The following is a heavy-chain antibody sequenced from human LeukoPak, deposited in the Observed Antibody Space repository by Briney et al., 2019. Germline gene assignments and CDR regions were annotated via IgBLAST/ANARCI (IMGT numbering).Heavy chain of an antibody. Sequence: PSETLSLTCTVSGGSISSSSYYWGWIRQPPGKGLEWIGIIYYSGITYYSASLKSRVTISVDTSKKQLSLKLSSVTAADTAVYYCARDRSDSTTSYFDYWGQGTLVTVSS. CDR2: IYYSGIT. CDR1: GGSISSSSYY. V-gene: IGHV4-39*02. D-gene: IGHD3-10*01. J-gene: IGHJ4*02. CDR3: ARDRSDSTTSYFDY.